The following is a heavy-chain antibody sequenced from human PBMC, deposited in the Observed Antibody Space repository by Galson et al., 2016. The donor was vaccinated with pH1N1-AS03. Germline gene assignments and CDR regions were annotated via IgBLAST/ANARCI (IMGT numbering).Heavy chain of an antibody. V-gene: IGHV5-51*01. CDR3: ARHREYQVLSSTMDV. D-gene: IGHD2-2*01. J-gene: IGHJ6*02. CDR2: IYPSDSDT. CDR1: GSSFTGYW. Sequence: QSGAEVKKTGESLKISCKGSGSSFTGYWIGWVRQKPGKGLEWMGIIYPSDSDTRYNPSFQGQVTISVDESIGTAYLQWSSLKASDTAIYYCARHREYQVLSSTMDVWGQGTTVIVSS.